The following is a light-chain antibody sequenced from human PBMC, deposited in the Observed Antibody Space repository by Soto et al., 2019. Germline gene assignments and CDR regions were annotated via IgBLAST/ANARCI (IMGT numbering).Light chain of an antibody. V-gene: IGKV1-39*01. J-gene: IGKJ1*01. CDR3: LQSYSTPLT. Sequence: DIQMTQSPSSLSSSVGDRVTITCRASQSISSYLNWYLQKPGKAPKLQIYAASSLQSGVPSRFSGSGSGTDFTLTISSLQPEDFATNYCLQSYSTPLTLGQGTKVEIK. CDR1: QSISSY. CDR2: AAS.